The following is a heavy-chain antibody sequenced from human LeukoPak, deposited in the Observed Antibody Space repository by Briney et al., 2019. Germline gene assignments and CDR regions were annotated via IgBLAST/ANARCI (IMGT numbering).Heavy chain of an antibody. J-gene: IGHJ4*02. Sequence: GGSLRLSRAASGFTFSSYWMSWVRQAPGKGLEWVANIKQDGSEKYYVDSVKGRFTISRDNAKNSLYLQMNSLRAEDTAVYYCARDVMITFGGAFDYWGQGTLVTVSS. D-gene: IGHD3-16*01. CDR2: IKQDGSEK. CDR3: ARDVMITFGGAFDY. V-gene: IGHV3-7*01. CDR1: GFTFSSYW.